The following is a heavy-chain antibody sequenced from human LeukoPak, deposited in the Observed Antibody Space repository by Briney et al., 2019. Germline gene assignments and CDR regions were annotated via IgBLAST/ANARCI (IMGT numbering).Heavy chain of an antibody. CDR2: ISSSSSYI. CDR3: ARASSVVTPFDY. J-gene: IGHJ4*02. CDR1: GFTFSSYS. D-gene: IGHD2-15*01. V-gene: IGHV3-21*01. Sequence: GGSLRLSCAASGFTFSSYSMNWVRQAPGKGLEWVSSISSSSSYIYYADSVKGRFTISRDNAKDSLYLQMNSLRAEDTAVYYCARASSVVTPFDYWGQGTLVTVSS.